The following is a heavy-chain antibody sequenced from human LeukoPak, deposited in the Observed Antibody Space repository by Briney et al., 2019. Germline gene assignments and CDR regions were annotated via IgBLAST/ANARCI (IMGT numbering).Heavy chain of an antibody. D-gene: IGHD2-2*01. Sequence: PGGSLRLSCAASGFTFSSYSMNWVRQAPGKGLEWVSYISSSSSTIYYADSVKGRFAISRDNAKNSLYLQMNSLRAEDTAVYYCASLGYCSSTSCYSHWFDPWGQGTLVTVSS. CDR3: ASLGYCSSTSCYSHWFDP. V-gene: IGHV3-48*01. CDR1: GFTFSSYS. J-gene: IGHJ5*02. CDR2: ISSSSSTI.